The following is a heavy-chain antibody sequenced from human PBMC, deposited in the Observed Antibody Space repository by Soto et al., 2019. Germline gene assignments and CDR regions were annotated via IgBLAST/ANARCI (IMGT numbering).Heavy chain of an antibody. CDR2: ISSSSSTI. J-gene: IGHJ6*03. D-gene: IGHD5-12*01. V-gene: IGHV3-48*01. Sequence: GGSLRLSCAASGFTFSSYSMNWVRQAPGKGLEWVSYISSSSSTIYYADSVKGRFTISRDNAKNSLYLQMNSLRAEDTAVYYCARRYARSGYDLHYYYYMDVWGKGTTVTVSS. CDR1: GFTFSSYS. CDR3: ARRYARSGYDLHYYYYMDV.